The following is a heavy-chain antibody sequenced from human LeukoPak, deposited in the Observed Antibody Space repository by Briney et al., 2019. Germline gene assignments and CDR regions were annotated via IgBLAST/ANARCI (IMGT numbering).Heavy chain of an antibody. V-gene: IGHV1-18*01. J-gene: IGHJ4*02. Sequence: ASVKVSCKASGYPFTSYGISWVRQAPGQGLEWMGWISGFNGNTKSAQKFQGRVTMTTDTSTSTAYMELRSLRSDDTAVYYRARTYYYENTGYPADYWGQGTLVTVSS. D-gene: IGHD3-22*01. CDR3: ARTYYYENTGYPADY. CDR1: GYPFTSYG. CDR2: ISGFNGNT.